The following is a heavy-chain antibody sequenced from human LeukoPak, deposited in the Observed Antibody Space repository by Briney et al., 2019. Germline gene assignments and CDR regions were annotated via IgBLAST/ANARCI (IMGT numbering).Heavy chain of an antibody. D-gene: IGHD6-19*01. J-gene: IGHJ4*02. CDR2: IYHSGST. V-gene: IGHV4-4*02. CDR1: GGSISSSNW. CDR3: ARLRTAVAGTLFEFDY. Sequence: KASETLSLTCAVSGGSISSSNWWSWVRQPPGKGLEWIGEIYHSGSTNYNPSLKSRVTISVDKSKNQFSLKLSSVTAADTAVYYCARLRTAVAGTLFEFDYWGQGTLVTVSS.